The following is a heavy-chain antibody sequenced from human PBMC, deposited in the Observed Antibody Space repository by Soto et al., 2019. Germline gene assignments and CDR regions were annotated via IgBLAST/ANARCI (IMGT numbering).Heavy chain of an antibody. V-gene: IGHV1-69*01. CDR3: VSGRITVVGGRADYSIDV. CDR1: GGTPSNSA. J-gene: IGHJ6*02. CDR2: IIPVFGIV. Sequence: QVQLVQSGAEVKKPGSSVKVSCKASGGTPSNSAISWVRQAPGQGLEWVGGIIPVFGIVNYAQNFQGRVTITADESTNTAYMELGSVRCEDSAVYYGVSGRITVVGGRADYSIDVWGQGTMVTVSS. D-gene: IGHD6-19*01.